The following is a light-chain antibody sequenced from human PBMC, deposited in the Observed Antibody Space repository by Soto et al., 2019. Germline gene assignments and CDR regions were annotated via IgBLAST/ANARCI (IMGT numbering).Light chain of an antibody. J-gene: IGKJ5*01. Sequence: EIVLTQSPGTLSLSPGERATLSCRASQSVSSSYLSWYQQTPGQAPRLLIYGTSVRATGIPDRFSGSGSGTDFTITINRLEPEDFALYYCQQYGSSPPVTFGQGTRLEIK. CDR2: GTS. CDR3: QQYGSSPPVT. CDR1: QSVSSSY. V-gene: IGKV3-20*01.